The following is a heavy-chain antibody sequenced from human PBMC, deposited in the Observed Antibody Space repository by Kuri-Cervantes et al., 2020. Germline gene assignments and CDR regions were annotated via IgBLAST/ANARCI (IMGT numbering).Heavy chain of an antibody. CDR3: ARASPLGYCSGGSCYSTPTYYYYGMDV. Sequence: SETLSLTCAVSGGSIISSNWWSWVRQPPGKGLEWIGEIYHSGSTNYNPSLKSRVTISVYKSKNQFSLKLSSVSAADTAVYYCARASPLGYCSGGSCYSTPTYYYYGMDVSGQGTTVTVSS. D-gene: IGHD2-15*01. CDR2: IYHSGST. V-gene: IGHV4-4*02. CDR1: GGSIISSNW. J-gene: IGHJ6*02.